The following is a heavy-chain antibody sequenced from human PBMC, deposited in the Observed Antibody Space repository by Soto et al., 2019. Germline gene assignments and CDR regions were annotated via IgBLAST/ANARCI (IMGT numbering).Heavy chain of an antibody. J-gene: IGHJ2*01. CDR2: IRGGGDAT. V-gene: IGHV3-23*01. D-gene: IGHD2-21*01. Sequence: EVQLLESGGDSVQPGGSVRLSCAGSGFTFINYAMNWVRQAPGKGLGWVSTIRGGGDATFFADSVRGRFTFFRDNSKNTVTLQMNSLGVDDTAVYYCARKVVGSTSRPDYWYFDLWGRGTLVTVSS. CDR3: ARKVVGSTSRPDYWYFDL. CDR1: GFTFINYA.